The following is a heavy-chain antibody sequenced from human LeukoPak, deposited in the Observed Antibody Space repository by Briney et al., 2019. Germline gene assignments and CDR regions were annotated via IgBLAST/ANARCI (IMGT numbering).Heavy chain of an antibody. J-gene: IGHJ5*02. CDR2: ISSNGGST. CDR3: VGVRWFGGSNWFDP. CDR1: GFXFSTSA. V-gene: IGHV3-64D*09. Sequence: GGSLRLSCSASGFXFSTSAIHWVRQAPGRGLEYVSAISSNGGSTYYADSVKGRFTISRDNSKNTLHLQMSSLRAEDAAVYYCVGVRWFGGSNWFDPWGQGTLVTVSS. D-gene: IGHD3-10*01.